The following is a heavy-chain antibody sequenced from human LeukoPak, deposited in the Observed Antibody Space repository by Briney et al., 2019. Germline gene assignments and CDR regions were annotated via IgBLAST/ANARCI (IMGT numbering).Heavy chain of an antibody. CDR2: ITTGSGYM. V-gene: IGHV3-21*01. CDR1: GFMFSSYN. CDR3: ARAGLYSGSGLDY. J-gene: IGHJ4*02. D-gene: IGHD5-12*01. Sequence: GGSLRLSCAASGFMFSSYNMNWVRQAPGKGLEWVSAITTGSGYMYYTDSVKGRFTISRDNAKNSLYLQMNSLRGEGTAVYYCARAGLYSGSGLDYWGQGSLVTVSS.